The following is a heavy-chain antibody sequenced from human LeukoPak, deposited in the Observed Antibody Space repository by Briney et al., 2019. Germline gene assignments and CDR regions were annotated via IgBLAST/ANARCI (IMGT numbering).Heavy chain of an antibody. CDR1: GFTFSSYS. CDR2: ISSSSSYI. CDR3: ARDEYGGNSIFDY. V-gene: IGHV3-21*01. D-gene: IGHD4-23*01. J-gene: IGHJ4*02. Sequence: GGSLRLSCAASGFTFSSYSMNWVRQAPGKGLEWVSSISSSSSYIYYADSVKGRFTISRDNAKNSLYLQMNSLRAEDTAVYYCARDEYGGNSIFDYWGQGTLVTVSS.